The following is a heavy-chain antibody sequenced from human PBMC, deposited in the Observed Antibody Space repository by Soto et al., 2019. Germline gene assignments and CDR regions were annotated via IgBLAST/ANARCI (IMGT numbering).Heavy chain of an antibody. Sequence: QVQLVQSWAEVKKSGSSVKVSCKASGGTFSSYAFSWVRQAPGQGLEWMGGIIRIFHTPTYAQKFQGRVTITADESTSTAYMELISLRSDDTAVYYCVHRRDGYNSAFFDYWGQGTLVTVSS. CDR2: IIRIFHTP. CDR3: VHRRDGYNSAFFDY. D-gene: IGHD5-12*01. CDR1: GGTFSSYA. V-gene: IGHV1-69*01. J-gene: IGHJ4*02.